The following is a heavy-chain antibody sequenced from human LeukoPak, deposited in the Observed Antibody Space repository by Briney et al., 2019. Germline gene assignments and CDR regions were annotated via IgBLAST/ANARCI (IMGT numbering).Heavy chain of an antibody. CDR3: ARGGPRLYFDWLQKGAFDI. CDR2: MNPNSGNT. CDR1: GYTFTSYD. J-gene: IGHJ3*02. D-gene: IGHD3-9*01. V-gene: IGHV1-8*01. Sequence: ASVKVSCKASGYTFTSYDINWVRQATGQGLEWMGWMNPNSGNTGYAQKFQGRVTMTRNTSISTAYMELSSLRSEDTAVYYCARGGPRLYFDWLQKGAFDIWGQGTMVTVSS.